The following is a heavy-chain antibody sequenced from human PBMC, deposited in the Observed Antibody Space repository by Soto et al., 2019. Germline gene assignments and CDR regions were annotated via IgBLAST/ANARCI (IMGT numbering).Heavy chain of an antibody. CDR3: ARVADYYDSIGDLPVVD. J-gene: IGHJ4*01. CDR2: IIISASCI. Sequence: PGRSLRLSCAASGFSFSNDNMNWIRQAPAKGLEWVSCIIISASCIYYADSVKGRFTISRDNAKNSLYLHMNSLRAEDTALYYCARVADYYDSIGDLPVVDWGHGT. V-gene: IGHV3-21*01. CDR1: GFSFSNDN. D-gene: IGHD3-22*01.